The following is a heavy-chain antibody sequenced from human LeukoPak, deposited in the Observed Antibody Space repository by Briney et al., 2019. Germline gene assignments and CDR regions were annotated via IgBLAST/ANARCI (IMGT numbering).Heavy chain of an antibody. J-gene: IGHJ4*02. D-gene: IGHD1-26*01. CDR2: IKQDGREK. V-gene: IGHV3-7*05. CDR3: ASFIGGSYSHFDY. Sequence: GGSLRLSCAASGFTFSRYWMSWVRQAPGKGLEWVANIKQDGREKYYVDSVRGRFTISRDNAENSLYLQMSSLRAEDTAVYCCASFIGGSYSHFDYWGQGTLVTVSS. CDR1: GFTFSRYW.